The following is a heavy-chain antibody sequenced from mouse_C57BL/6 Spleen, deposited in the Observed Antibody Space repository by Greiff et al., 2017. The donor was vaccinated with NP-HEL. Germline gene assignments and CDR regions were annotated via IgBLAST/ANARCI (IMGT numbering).Heavy chain of an antibody. V-gene: IGHV14-1*01. CDR3: TTEGYYGSSLAWFAY. CDR1: GFNIKDYY. D-gene: IGHD1-1*01. Sequence: VQLQQSGAELVRPGASVKLSCTASGFNIKDYYMHWVKQRPEQGLEWIGRIDPEDGDTEYAPKFQGKATMTADTSSNTAYLQLSSLTSEDTAVYYCTTEGYYGSSLAWFAYWGQGTLVTVSA. CDR2: IDPEDGDT. J-gene: IGHJ3*01.